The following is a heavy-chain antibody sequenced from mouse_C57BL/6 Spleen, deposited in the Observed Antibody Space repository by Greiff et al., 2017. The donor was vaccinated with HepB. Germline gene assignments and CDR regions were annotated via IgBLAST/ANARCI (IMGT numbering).Heavy chain of an antibody. CDR1: GFTFSSYA. Sequence: EVKVVESGGGLVKPGGSLKLSCAASGFTFSSYAMSWVRQTPEKRLEWVATISAGGSYTYYPDNVKGRFTISRDNAKNNLYLQMSHLKSEDTAMYYCARAGTNAMDYWGQGTSVTVSS. D-gene: IGHD4-1*01. CDR3: ARAGTNAMDY. V-gene: IGHV5-4*03. CDR2: ISAGGSYT. J-gene: IGHJ4*01.